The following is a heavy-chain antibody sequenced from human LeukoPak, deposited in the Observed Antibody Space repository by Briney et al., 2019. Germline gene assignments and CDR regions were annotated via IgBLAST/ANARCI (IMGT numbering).Heavy chain of an antibody. CDR1: GFTFSSYA. Sequence: QSGGSLRPSCAASGFTFSSYAMSWVRQAPGKGLEWVSAISGSGGSTYYADSVKGRFTISRDNSKNTLYLQMNSLRAEDTAVYYCAKDRYDGYKDFDYWGQGTLVTVSS. D-gene: IGHD5-24*01. CDR2: ISGSGGST. V-gene: IGHV3-23*01. J-gene: IGHJ4*02. CDR3: AKDRYDGYKDFDY.